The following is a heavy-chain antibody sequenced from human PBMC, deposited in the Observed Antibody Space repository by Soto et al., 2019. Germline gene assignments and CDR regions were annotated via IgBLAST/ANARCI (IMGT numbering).Heavy chain of an antibody. CDR2: MFYSGLT. J-gene: IGHJ6*02. V-gene: IGHV4-39*01. CDR1: GYSVSSSDYY. CDR3: APLTVSLSGPYGIHV. Sequence: SETLSLTCSVSGYSVSSSDYYWAWIRQPPGKGLEWIGSMFYSGLTYYNPSLKSRVTLSVDTSKSQVSVSLNSVTAADTAVYYCAPLTVSLSGPYGIHVWGQGTTVTVSS. D-gene: IGHD3-3*01.